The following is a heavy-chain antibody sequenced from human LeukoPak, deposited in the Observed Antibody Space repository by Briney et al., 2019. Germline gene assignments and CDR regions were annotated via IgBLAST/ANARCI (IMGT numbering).Heavy chain of an antibody. J-gene: IGHJ4*02. CDR3: AREPVHYCSGGSCEFDY. V-gene: IGHV3-21*01. Sequence: GGSLRLSCAASGFTFSSYSMNWVRQAPGKGLEWVSSISSSSSYIYYADSVKGRFTISRGNAKNSLYLHMNRLRAEDTAVYYCAREPVHYCSGGSCEFDYWGQGTLVTVSS. CDR1: GFTFSSYS. CDR2: ISSSSSYI. D-gene: IGHD2-15*01.